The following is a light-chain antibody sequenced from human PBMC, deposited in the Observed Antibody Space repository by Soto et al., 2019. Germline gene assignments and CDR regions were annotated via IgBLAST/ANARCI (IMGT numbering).Light chain of an antibody. CDR3: SSYAGSNNLV. Sequence: QSALTQPPSASGSPGQSVTISCTGTSSDVGGYHYVSWYQQHPGKAPKLMIHEVTKRPSGVPDRFSGSKSGNTASLTVSGLQGEDEGDYYCSSYAGSNNLVFGGGTKLTVL. V-gene: IGLV2-8*01. CDR2: EVT. CDR1: SSDVGGYHY. J-gene: IGLJ2*01.